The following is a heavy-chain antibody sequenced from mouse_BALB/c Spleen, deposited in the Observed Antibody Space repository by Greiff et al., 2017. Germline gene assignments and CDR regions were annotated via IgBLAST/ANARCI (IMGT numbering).Heavy chain of an antibody. V-gene: IGHV5-9-4*01. CDR3: ARYYYGSFDY. CDR1: GFTFSSYA. D-gene: IGHD1-1*01. CDR2: ISSGGSYT. Sequence: EVQVVESGGGLVKPGGSLKLSCAASGFTFSSYAMSWVRQSPEKRLEWVAEISSGGSYTYYPDTVTGRFTISRDNAKNTLYLEMSSLRSEDTAMYYCARYYYGSFDYWGQGTTLTVSS. J-gene: IGHJ2*01.